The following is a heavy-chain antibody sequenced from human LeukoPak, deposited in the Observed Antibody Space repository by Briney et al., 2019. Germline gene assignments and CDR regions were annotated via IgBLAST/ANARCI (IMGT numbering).Heavy chain of an antibody. Sequence: PGGSLRLSCAASGFTFSSYEMSWVRQAPGKGLEWVSYISTSGITTNYADSVKGRFTISRDDSKNTLYLQMNSLRAEDTAVYYCAKDLGRYRNNYFDYWGQGTLVTVSS. CDR3: AKDLGRYRNNYFDY. CDR1: GFTFSSYE. D-gene: IGHD1-26*01. J-gene: IGHJ4*02. V-gene: IGHV3-23*01. CDR2: ISTSGITT.